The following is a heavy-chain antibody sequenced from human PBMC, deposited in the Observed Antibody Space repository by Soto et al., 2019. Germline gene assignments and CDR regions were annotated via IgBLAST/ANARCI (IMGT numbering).Heavy chain of an antibody. V-gene: IGHV4-4*02. CDR3: ARDGIAAHLGEY. J-gene: IGHJ4*02. CDR1: GGSISSSNC. Sequence: SETLSLTCAVPGGSISSSNCSSWVREPPGKGLEWIGEIYHSGSTNFNPSLKSRVTISVDKSKNQFSLKVNSVTAADTAVYYCARDGIAAHLGEYWSQGTLVTVAS. D-gene: IGHD3-16*01. CDR2: IYHSGST.